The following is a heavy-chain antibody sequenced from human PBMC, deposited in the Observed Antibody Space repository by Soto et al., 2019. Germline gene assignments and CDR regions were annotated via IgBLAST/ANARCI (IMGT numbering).Heavy chain of an antibody. J-gene: IGHJ6*02. CDR3: ARWYYYDEDFYYYGMDV. CDR2: IGRHSTTI. CDR1: GFTFGSYA. V-gene: IGHV3-48*03. D-gene: IGHD3-22*01. Sequence: GGSLGLSCAPSGFTFGSYAMNWVRQAPGKGLGGGSYIGRHSTTIYYEDSLKGRFTISRDNPKNSLYLRINSLRARDTAVFYFARWYYYDEDFYYYGMDVWGQGTTVTVSS.